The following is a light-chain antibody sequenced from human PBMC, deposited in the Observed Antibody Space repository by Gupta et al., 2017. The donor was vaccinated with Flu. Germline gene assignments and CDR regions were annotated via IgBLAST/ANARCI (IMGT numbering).Light chain of an antibody. CDR1: SGSVSTSYY. V-gene: IGLV8-61*01. CDR3: VLYVGSGIWV. Sequence: TVTLTCGLSSGSVSTSYYPSWYQQTPGQPPRTLIYSTNTRSSGVPDRFSGSILGNKAALTITGAQADDESDYYCVLYVGSGIWVFGGGTKLTVL. CDR2: STN. J-gene: IGLJ3*02.